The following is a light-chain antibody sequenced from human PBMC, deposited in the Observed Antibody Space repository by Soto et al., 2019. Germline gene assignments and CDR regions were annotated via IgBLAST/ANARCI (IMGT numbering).Light chain of an antibody. Sequence: MNNGIRSYLEWYQKKKRKEXEXXXYAESTLESGVQPRFSASGSGTDFNLNISGMPSEDFATYYSQEYYSCRLTFGDGTKVDI. CDR1: NGIRSY. CDR2: AES. V-gene: IGKV1D-8*02. J-gene: IGKJ1*01. CDR3: QEYYSCRLT.